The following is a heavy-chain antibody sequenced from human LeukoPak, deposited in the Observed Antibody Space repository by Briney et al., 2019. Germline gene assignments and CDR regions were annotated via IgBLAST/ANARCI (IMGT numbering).Heavy chain of an antibody. CDR2: IYPGDSDT. Sequence: HGESLKISCKGSGSSFTSYWIGWVRQMPGKGLEWTGIIYPGDSDTRYSPSFQGQVTISADKSISTAYLQWSSLKASDTAMYYCARQWEYCSSTSCSLFDYWGQGTLVTVSS. V-gene: IGHV5-51*01. CDR3: ARQWEYCSSTSCSLFDY. D-gene: IGHD2-2*01. CDR1: GSSFTSYW. J-gene: IGHJ4*02.